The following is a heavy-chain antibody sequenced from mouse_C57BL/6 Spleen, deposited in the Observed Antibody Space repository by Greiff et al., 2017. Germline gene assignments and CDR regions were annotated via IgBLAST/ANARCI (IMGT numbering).Heavy chain of an antibody. J-gene: IGHJ1*03. D-gene: IGHD2-3*01. CDR3: ARPDGYPWYFDV. V-gene: IGHV1-22*01. CDR1: GYTFTDYN. CDR2: INPNNGGT. Sequence: VQLKESGPELVKPGASVKMSCKASGYTFTDYNMHWVKQSHGKSLEWIGYINPNNGGTSYNQKFKGKATLTVNKSSSTAYMELRSLTSEDSAVYYCARPDGYPWYFDVWGTGTTVTVSS.